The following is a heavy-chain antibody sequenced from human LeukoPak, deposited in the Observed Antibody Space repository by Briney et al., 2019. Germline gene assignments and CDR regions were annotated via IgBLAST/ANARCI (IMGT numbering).Heavy chain of an antibody. CDR3: ARKAAGKTGSIDY. J-gene: IGHJ4*02. CDR2: ISTAGTTV. D-gene: IGHD6-13*01. Sequence: GGSLRLSCAASGFTFSGYSLNWVRQAPGKGLEWISYISTAGTTVYYADSVKGRFAISRDNAKNSLYLQMNSLRVEDTAVYYCARKAAGKTGSIDYWGQGTLVTVSS. V-gene: IGHV3-48*04. CDR1: GFTFSGYS.